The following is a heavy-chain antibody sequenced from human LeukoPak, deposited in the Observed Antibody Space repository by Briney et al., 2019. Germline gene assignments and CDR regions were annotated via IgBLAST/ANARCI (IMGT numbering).Heavy chain of an antibody. CDR1: GFTFTNYN. CDR3: ARDPEPEIVVVTAIPEMGV. D-gene: IGHD2-21*02. Sequence: PGGSLRLSCAASGFTFTNYNMNWVRQAPGKGLEWVSYITSGSGATYYADSVKGRFTISRDNAKNSLYLQMNSLRAEDTAVYYCARDPEPEIVVVTAIPEMGVWGQGTTVTVSS. V-gene: IGHV3-48*01. CDR2: ITSGSGAT. J-gene: IGHJ6*02.